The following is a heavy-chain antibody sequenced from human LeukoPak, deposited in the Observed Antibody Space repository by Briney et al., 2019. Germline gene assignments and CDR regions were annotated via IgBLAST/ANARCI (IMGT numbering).Heavy chain of an antibody. V-gene: IGHV3-33*06. Sequence: GGSLRLSCAASGFTISSYGMHWVRQAPGKGLEWVAVIWYDGSNKYYADSVKGRFTISRDNSKNTLYLQMNRLRAEDTAVYYCAEPRTYSSPDGVDYWGQGTLVTVSS. CDR2: IWYDGSNK. CDR3: AEPRTYSSPDGVDY. J-gene: IGHJ4*02. D-gene: IGHD6-13*01. CDR1: GFTISSYG.